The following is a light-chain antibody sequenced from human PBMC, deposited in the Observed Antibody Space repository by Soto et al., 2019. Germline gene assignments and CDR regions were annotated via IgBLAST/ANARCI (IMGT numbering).Light chain of an antibody. Sequence: DIVLTQSPGTLSLSPGERATLSCRASRSISSTYLAWYQQKPGQAPRLLIYGASSRATGIPDRFSGSGSATDFTLTIIRLELDDFAVYYCQQYGGTPPYTFGQGTKVEIK. CDR1: RSISSTY. J-gene: IGKJ2*01. V-gene: IGKV3-20*01. CDR3: QQYGGTPPYT. CDR2: GAS.